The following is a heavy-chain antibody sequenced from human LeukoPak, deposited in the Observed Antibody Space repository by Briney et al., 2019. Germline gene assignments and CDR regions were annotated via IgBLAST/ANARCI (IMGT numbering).Heavy chain of an antibody. D-gene: IGHD6-19*01. Sequence: PGGSLRLSCAASGFTFSSYEMNWVRQAPGKGLEWVSYISSSGSTIYYADSVKGRFTISRDNAKNSLYLQMNSLRAEDTAVYYCARDHFDSGMFDYWGQGTLVTVSS. CDR2: ISSSGSTI. V-gene: IGHV3-48*03. CDR1: GFTFSSYE. CDR3: ARDHFDSGMFDY. J-gene: IGHJ4*02.